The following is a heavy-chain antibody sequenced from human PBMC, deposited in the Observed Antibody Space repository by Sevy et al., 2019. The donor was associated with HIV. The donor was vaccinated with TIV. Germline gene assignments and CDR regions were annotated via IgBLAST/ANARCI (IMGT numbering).Heavy chain of an antibody. V-gene: IGHV3-30-3*01. Sequence: GESLKISCAASGFIFSNYAMHWVRQAPGKGLEWVAVISYDGINKYYADSVKGRFTISRDNSKNTLYVQMNSLRAEDTAVDYCARDSNSGYYYYYAMDVWGQGTTVTVSS. J-gene: IGHJ6*02. CDR1: GFIFSNYA. CDR3: ARDSNSGYYYYYAMDV. D-gene: IGHD1-26*01. CDR2: ISYDGINK.